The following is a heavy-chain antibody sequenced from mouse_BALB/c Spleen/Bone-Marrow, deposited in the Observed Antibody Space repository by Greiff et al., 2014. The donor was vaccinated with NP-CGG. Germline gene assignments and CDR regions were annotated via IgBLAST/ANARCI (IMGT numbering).Heavy chain of an antibody. CDR2: IHPSGSET. V-gene: IGHV1-61*01. CDR3: ARSRGEGY. J-gene: IGHJ3*01. Sequence: VKLMESGAELVRPGASVKLSCKASGYSFTSYWMNWVKQRPGQGLEWIGMIHPSGSETRLNQNFKDKATLTVDKSSSTAYMQLSSPTSEDSAVYYCARSRGEGYWGQGTPVTVSA. CDR1: GYSFTSYW.